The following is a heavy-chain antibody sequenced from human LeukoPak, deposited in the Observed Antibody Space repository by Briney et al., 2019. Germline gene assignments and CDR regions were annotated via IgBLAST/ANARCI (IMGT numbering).Heavy chain of an antibody. J-gene: IGHJ5*02. Sequence: GASLEISFKGSGSHFTSYWISWVRPMPGKGLGWMGRIDPSDSYTNYSPSFQGHVTISADKSISTAYLQWSSLKASDTAMYYCARHDGRDLGYLDRWGQGTLVTVSS. CDR1: GSHFTSYW. CDR3: ARHDGRDLGYLDR. CDR2: IDPSDSYT. V-gene: IGHV5-10-1*01. D-gene: IGHD3-16*02.